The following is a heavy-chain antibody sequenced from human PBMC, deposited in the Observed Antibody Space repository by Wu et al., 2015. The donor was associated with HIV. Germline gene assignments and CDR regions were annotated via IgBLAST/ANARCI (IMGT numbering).Heavy chain of an antibody. CDR1: GGTFSSYA. D-gene: IGHD5-12*01. V-gene: IGHV1-69*05. CDR3: ARERLRGGYSGYFDY. Sequence: QVQLVQSGAEVKKPGSSVKVSCKASGGTFSSYAISWVRQAPGQGLEWMGGIIPIFGTVNYAQKFQGRVTITTDESTSTAYMELSSLRSEDTAVYYCARERLRGGYSGYFDYWGQGTLVTVSS. CDR2: IIPIFGTV. J-gene: IGHJ4*02.